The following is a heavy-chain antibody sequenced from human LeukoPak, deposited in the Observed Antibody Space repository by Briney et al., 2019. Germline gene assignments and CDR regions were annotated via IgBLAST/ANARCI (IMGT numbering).Heavy chain of an antibody. J-gene: IGHJ4*02. D-gene: IGHD5-18*01. V-gene: IGHV4-4*02. Sequence: SVTLSLTCAVSGGSISSNNWWSWVRQPPGKGLEWIGEIYHSGSTNYNPSLKSRVTISVDKSKNLFSLKLSSVTAGDSAVYYCARGYSYGFPLDFWGQGTLVTVSS. CDR1: GGSISSNNW. CDR2: IYHSGST. CDR3: ARGYSYGFPLDF.